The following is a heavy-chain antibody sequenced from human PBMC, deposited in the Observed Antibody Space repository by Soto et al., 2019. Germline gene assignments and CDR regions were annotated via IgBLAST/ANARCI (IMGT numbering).Heavy chain of an antibody. J-gene: IGHJ1*01. CDR1: GYTFTSYG. V-gene: IGHV1-18*01. D-gene: IGHD3-22*01. CDR3: ARDRNYDSSDDSSSQL. CDR2: ISAYNGNT. Sequence: ASVKVSCKASGYTFTSYGISWVRQAPGQGLEWMGWISAYNGNTNYAQKLQGRVTMTTDTSTSTAYMELRSLRSDDTAVYYCARDRNYDSSDDSSSQLWGQGTLVTVSS.